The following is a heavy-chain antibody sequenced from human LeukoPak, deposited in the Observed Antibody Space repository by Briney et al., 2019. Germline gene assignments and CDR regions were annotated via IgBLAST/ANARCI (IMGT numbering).Heavy chain of an antibody. J-gene: IGHJ6*02. CDR2: IYPGDSDT. V-gene: IGHV5-51*01. Sequence: GESLKISCKGSGYSFTSYWIGWVRQMPGKGLEWMGIIYPGDSDTRYSPSFQGQVTISADKSVSTAYLQWSSLKASDTAMYYCARAMVIRSSSYYYGMDVWGQGTTVTVSS. CDR1: GYSFTSYW. CDR3: ARAMVIRSSSYYYGMDV. D-gene: IGHD3-22*01.